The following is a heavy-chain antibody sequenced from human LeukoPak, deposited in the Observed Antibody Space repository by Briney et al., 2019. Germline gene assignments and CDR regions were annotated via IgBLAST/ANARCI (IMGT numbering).Heavy chain of an antibody. CDR2: ISYDGSNK. CDR3: AKDYEEDIVVVVAASSPDY. D-gene: IGHD2-15*01. V-gene: IGHV3-30*18. Sequence: PGGSLRLSCVASGFTFSSYGMHWVRQAPGKGLEWVAVISYDGSNKYYADSVKGRFTISRDNSKNTLYLQMNSLRAEDTAVYYCAKDYEEDIVVVVAASSPDYWGQGTLVTVSS. CDR1: GFTFSSYG. J-gene: IGHJ4*02.